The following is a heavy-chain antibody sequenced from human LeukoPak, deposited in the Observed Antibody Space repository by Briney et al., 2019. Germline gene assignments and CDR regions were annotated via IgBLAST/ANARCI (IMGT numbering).Heavy chain of an antibody. Sequence: ASVKVSCKTSGYTFTSYYTHWVRQAPGQGLEWLGIINPSGGSTTYAQKFQGRVTMTTDTSTSTVYMELTRLRSDDTAVYYCARSSAYYNEADIWGQGTMVTVSS. CDR1: GYTFTSYY. CDR3: ARSSAYYNEADI. V-gene: IGHV1-46*03. D-gene: IGHD3-9*01. CDR2: INPSGGST. J-gene: IGHJ3*02.